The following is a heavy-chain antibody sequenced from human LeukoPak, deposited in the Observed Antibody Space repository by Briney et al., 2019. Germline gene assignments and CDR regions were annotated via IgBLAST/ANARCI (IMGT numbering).Heavy chain of an antibody. CDR1: GFTFSSYA. D-gene: IGHD3-22*01. CDR3: ARYPYYYDSSGFYPFDY. Sequence: PGGSLRLSCAASGFTFSSYAMHWVRQAPGKGLEWVAVISYDGSNKYYADSVKGRFTISRDNAKNSLYLQMNSLRAEDTALYYCARYPYYYDSSGFYPFDYWGQGTLVTVSS. V-gene: IGHV3-30*04. J-gene: IGHJ4*02. CDR2: ISYDGSNK.